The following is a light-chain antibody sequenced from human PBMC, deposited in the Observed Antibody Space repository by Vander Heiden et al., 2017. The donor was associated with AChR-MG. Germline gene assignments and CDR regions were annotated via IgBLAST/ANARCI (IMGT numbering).Light chain of an antibody. CDR2: GTS. CDR1: SSNIGAGYD. V-gene: IGLV1-40*01. J-gene: IGLJ3*02. Sequence: QSVLTQPPSVSGAPGQRVTISCTGSSSNIGAGYDVHWYQQLPGTAPKLLIDGTSNRPSGVPDRFSGSKSGTSASLAITGLQAEDEADYYCQSYDSSLSAWVFGGGTKLTVL. CDR3: QSYDSSLSAWV.